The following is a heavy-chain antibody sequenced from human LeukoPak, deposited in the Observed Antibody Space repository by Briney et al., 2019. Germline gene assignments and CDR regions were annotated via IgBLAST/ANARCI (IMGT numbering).Heavy chain of an antibody. Sequence: ASVKVSCKASGYTFTSYGISWVRQAPGQGLEWMGWMNPNSGNTGYAQKFQGRVTITRNTSISTAYMELSSLRSEDTAVYYCARVRRGYCSSTSCYGQYYFDYWGQGTLVTVSS. CDR2: MNPNSGNT. V-gene: IGHV1-8*03. J-gene: IGHJ4*02. CDR1: GYTFTSYG. D-gene: IGHD2-2*01. CDR3: ARVRRGYCSSTSCYGQYYFDY.